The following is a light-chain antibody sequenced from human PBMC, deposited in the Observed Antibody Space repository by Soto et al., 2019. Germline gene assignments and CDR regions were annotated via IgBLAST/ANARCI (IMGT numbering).Light chain of an antibody. CDR3: QQYKTYSWT. Sequence: DIQMTQSPSTLSASVGDRVTITCRASQSFSSWLAWYQQKPGKAPKLLIYDASTLESGVPQRFSGSGSGTEFTLTISNLQPVDFATYYCQQYKTYSWTFGQGTKGEI. V-gene: IGKV1-5*01. CDR2: DAS. J-gene: IGKJ1*01. CDR1: QSFSSW.